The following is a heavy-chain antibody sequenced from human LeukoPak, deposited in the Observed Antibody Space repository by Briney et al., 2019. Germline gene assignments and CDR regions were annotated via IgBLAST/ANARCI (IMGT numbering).Heavy chain of an antibody. CDR2: ISYDGSNK. CDR1: GFTLSSYG. Sequence: GRSLRLSCAASGFTLSSYGMHWVRQAPGKGLEWVAVISYDGSNKCYADSVKGRFTISRDNSKNTLYLQMNSLRAEDTAVYYCAKVGYSSGWYEDYWGQGTLVTVSS. V-gene: IGHV3-30*18. D-gene: IGHD6-19*01. J-gene: IGHJ4*02. CDR3: AKVGYSSGWYEDY.